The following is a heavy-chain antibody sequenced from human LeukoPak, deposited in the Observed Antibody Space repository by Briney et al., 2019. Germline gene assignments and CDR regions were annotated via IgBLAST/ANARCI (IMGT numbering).Heavy chain of an antibody. CDR2: IYYSEST. CDR3: ARDAHPYYYDSSGYYLNWFDP. CDR1: GGSISSGGYS. Sequence: SQTLSLTCTVSGGSISSGGYSWSWIRQHPGKGLEWIGYIYYSESTYYNPSLKSRVTISVDTSKNQFSLKLSSVTAADTAVYYCARDAHPYYYDSSGYYLNWFDPWGQGTLVTVSS. D-gene: IGHD3-22*01. J-gene: IGHJ5*02. V-gene: IGHV4-31*03.